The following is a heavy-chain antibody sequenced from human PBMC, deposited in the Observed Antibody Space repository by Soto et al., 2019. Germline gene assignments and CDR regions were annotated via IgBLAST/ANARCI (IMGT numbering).Heavy chain of an antibody. J-gene: IGHJ1*01. Sequence: EVQLLESGGGLVQPGGSLRLSCAASGFTFSSYAMSWVRQAPGKGLEWVSAISGSGGSTYYADSVKGRFTISRDNSKNPLYLQMNSLRAEDTAVYYCAKGPGYCSSTSCYEAEYFQHWGQGTLVTVSS. CDR2: ISGSGGST. CDR3: AKGPGYCSSTSCYEAEYFQH. D-gene: IGHD2-2*01. V-gene: IGHV3-23*01. CDR1: GFTFSSYA.